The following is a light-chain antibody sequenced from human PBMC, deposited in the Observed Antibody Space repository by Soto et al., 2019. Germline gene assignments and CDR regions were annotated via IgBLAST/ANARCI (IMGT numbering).Light chain of an antibody. J-gene: IGKJ5*01. V-gene: IGKV1-9*01. CDR3: QQLNSYPIT. Sequence: DIQLTQSPSFLSASVGDRVTITCRASQGLSSDLAWYQQKPGKAPKLQIYAASTLQSGVPSRFSGSGSGTEFTLTISSLQPEDFATYYCQQLNSYPITFGQGTRLEIK. CDR1: QGLSSD. CDR2: AAS.